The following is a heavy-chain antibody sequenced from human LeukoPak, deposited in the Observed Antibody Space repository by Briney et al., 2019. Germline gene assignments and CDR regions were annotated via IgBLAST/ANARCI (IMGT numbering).Heavy chain of an antibody. CDR2: ITNSGGNT. J-gene: IGHJ6*02. D-gene: IGHD4-23*01. Sequence: PGGSLRLSCAASGFTFNSYAMSWVRQAPGKGLEWVSGITNSGGNTYYADSVKGRFTISRDNAKNSLYLQMKSLRAEDTAVYYCARCDYGGDYLGMDVWGQGTTVTVSS. CDR3: ARCDYGGDYLGMDV. V-gene: IGHV3-21*01. CDR1: GFTFNSYA.